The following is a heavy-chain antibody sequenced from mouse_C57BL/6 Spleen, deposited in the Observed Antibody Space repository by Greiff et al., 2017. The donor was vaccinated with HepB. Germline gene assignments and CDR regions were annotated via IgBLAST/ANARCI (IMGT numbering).Heavy chain of an antibody. CDR2: IYPSDSET. V-gene: IGHV1-61*01. CDR1: GYTFTSYW. J-gene: IGHJ3*01. D-gene: IGHD2-10*01. Sequence: QVQLQQPGAELVRPGSSVKLSCKASGYTFTSYWMDWVKQRPGQGLEWIGNIYPSDSETHYNQKFKDKAILTVDKSSSTAYMQLSSLTSEDSAVYYCTRSYYGFAYWGQGTLVTVSA. CDR3: TRSYYGFAY.